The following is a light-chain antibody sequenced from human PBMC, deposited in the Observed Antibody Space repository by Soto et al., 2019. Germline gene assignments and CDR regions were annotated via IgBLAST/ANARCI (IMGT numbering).Light chain of an antibody. V-gene: IGLV2-11*01. CDR1: SSDVGGYNH. CDR2: DVS. CDR3: CSYAGSSAYV. J-gene: IGLJ1*01. Sequence: QSALTQPRSVSGSPGQSVTISCTGTSSDVGGYNHVSWYQQNPGEAPKVMIFDVSKRPSGVPDRFSGSESGNTASLTISGLQAEDEADYYCCSYAGSSAYVFGAGTKVTVL.